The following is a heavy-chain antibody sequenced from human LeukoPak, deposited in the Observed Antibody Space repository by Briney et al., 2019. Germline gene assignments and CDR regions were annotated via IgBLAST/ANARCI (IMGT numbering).Heavy chain of an antibody. V-gene: IGHV4-59*08. CDR3: ARGRGLWFGELSSSLGY. CDR1: GGSISSYY. Sequence: SETLSLTCTVSGGSISSYYWSWIRQPPGKGLEWIGYIYYSGSTNYNPSLKSRVTISVDTSKNQFSLKLSSVTAADTAVYYCARGRGLWFGELSSSLGYWGQGTLVTVSS. J-gene: IGHJ4*02. D-gene: IGHD3-10*01. CDR2: IYYSGST.